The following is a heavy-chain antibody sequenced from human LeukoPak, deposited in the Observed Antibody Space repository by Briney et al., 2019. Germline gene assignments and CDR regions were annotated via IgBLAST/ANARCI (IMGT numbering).Heavy chain of an antibody. CDR1: GDSISSYY. D-gene: IGHD5-24*01. V-gene: IGHV4-59*01. CDR2: VYCSGST. J-gene: IGHJ3*02. CDR3: AREWVLDGYIRSRAFDI. Sequence: PSETLSLTCTVSGDSISSYYWSWIRQPPGKGLEWIAYVYCSGSTNYNPPLKSRVTISVDTSKNQFSLKLSSVTAADTAVYYCAREWVLDGYIRSRAFDIWGQGTMVTVSS.